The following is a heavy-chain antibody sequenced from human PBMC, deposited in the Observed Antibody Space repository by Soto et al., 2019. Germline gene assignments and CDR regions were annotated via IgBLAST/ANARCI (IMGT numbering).Heavy chain of an antibody. CDR3: ARAKSRGYSGYDWDT. V-gene: IGHV4-59*01. D-gene: IGHD5-12*01. CDR2: IYYSGST. CDR1: GGSISSYY. Sequence: SETRSRTCTVSGGSISSYYWSWMRQPPGKGLEWIGYIYYSGSTNYNPSLKSRVTISVDTSKNQFSLKLSSVTAADTAVYYCARAKSRGYSGYDWDTWGQGTLVTVSS. J-gene: IGHJ5*02.